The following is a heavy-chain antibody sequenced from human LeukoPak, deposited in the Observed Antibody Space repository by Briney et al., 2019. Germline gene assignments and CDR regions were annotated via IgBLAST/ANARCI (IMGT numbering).Heavy chain of an antibody. CDR3: ATLWFGELKTYYSYYYGVDV. D-gene: IGHD3-10*01. CDR2: ISYDGSNK. CDR1: EFIFSSYA. J-gene: IGHJ6*02. V-gene: IGHV3-30-3*01. Sequence: GGSLRLSCAASEFIFSSYAMHWVRQAPGKGLEWVAVISYDGSNKYYADSVKGRFTISRDNSKNTLYLQMNSLRAEDTAVYYCATLWFGELKTYYSYYYGVDVWGQGTTVTVSS.